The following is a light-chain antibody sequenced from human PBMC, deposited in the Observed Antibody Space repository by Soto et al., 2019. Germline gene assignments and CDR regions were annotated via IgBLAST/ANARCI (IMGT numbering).Light chain of an antibody. CDR1: QDISNY. J-gene: IGKJ1*01. CDR2: DAS. CDR3: QHYNSYSEA. Sequence: IQMTQSPSSLSASVGDRVTITCQASQDISNYLNWYQQKPGKAPKLLISDASNLETGVPSRFSGSGSGTEFTLTISSLQPDDFATYYCQHYNSYSEAFGQGTKVDIK. V-gene: IGKV1-33*01.